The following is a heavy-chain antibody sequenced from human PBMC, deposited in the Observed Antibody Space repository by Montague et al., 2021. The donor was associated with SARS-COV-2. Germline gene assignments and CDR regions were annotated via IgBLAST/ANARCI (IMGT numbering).Heavy chain of an antibody. CDR2: IYYSGST. V-gene: IGHV4-39*07. CDR1: GGSISSSIYY. CDR3: ARLSGKLVVR. Sequence: SETLSLTCTVSGGSISSSIYYWVWIRPPPGTGLEWIGSIYYSGSTYYSPSLKSRVSISVDTSKNQFSLKLSAVTAADTSVYYSARLSGKLVVRWGQRTLVTVPS. D-gene: IGHD6-6*01. J-gene: IGHJ4*02.